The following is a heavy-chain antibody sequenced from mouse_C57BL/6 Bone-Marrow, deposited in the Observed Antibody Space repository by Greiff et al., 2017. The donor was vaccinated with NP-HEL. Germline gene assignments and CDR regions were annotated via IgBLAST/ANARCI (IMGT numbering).Heavy chain of an antibody. CDR3: AKYYYEDYYAMDY. CDR2: IYPRSGNT. D-gene: IGHD1-1*01. CDR1: GYTFTSYG. Sequence: VKLVESGAELARPGASVKLSCKASGYTFTSYGISWVKQRTGQGLEWIGEIYPRSGNTYYNEKFKGKATLTADKSSSTAYMELRSLTSEDSAVYFCAKYYYEDYYAMDYWGQGTSVTVSS. V-gene: IGHV1-81*01. J-gene: IGHJ4*01.